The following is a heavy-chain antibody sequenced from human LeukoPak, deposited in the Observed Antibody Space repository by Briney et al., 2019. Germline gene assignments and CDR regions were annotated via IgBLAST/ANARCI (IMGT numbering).Heavy chain of an antibody. CDR1: GFTFSSYW. J-gene: IGHJ6*03. Sequence: PWGSLRLSCAASGFTFSSYWMSWVRQAPGKGLEWVANIKQDGSEKYYVDSVKGRFTISRDNAKNSLYLQMNSLRAEDTAVYYCEELGITMIGGVWGKGTTVTISS. V-gene: IGHV3-7*01. D-gene: IGHD3-10*02. CDR2: IKQDGSEK. CDR3: EELGITMIGGV.